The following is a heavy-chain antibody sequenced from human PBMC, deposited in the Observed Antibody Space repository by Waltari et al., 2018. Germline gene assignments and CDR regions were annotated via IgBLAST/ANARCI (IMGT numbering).Heavy chain of an antibody. Sequence: EVQLVESGGGLVQPGGSLRLSCAASGFTFSSYSMNWVRQAPGKGLEWVSYISSSSSTIYDADSVKGRFTISRDNAKNSLYLQMNSLRAEDTAVYYCASGDCSGGSCYSYYYYGMDVWGQGTTVTVSS. D-gene: IGHD2-15*01. J-gene: IGHJ6*02. CDR2: ISSSSSTI. CDR1: GFTFSSYS. V-gene: IGHV3-48*01. CDR3: ASGDCSGGSCYSYYYYGMDV.